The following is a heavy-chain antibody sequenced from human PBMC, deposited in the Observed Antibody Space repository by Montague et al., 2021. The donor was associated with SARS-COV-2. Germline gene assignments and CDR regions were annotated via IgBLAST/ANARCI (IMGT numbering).Heavy chain of an antibody. V-gene: IGHV4-39*01. J-gene: IGHJ6*02. CDR3: ARRRSQDIVVVPAAPPVFHYYDWMDV. CDR2: IYYSGST. CDR1: GGSISSSSYY. D-gene: IGHD2-2*01. Sequence: SETLSLTCTVSGGSISSSSYYWGWIRQPPGKGLEWIGSIYYSGSTYYNPSLKSRVTISVDTSKNQFSLKLSSVTAADTAVYYCARRRSQDIVVVPAAPPVFHYYDWMDVWGQGTPVTVSS.